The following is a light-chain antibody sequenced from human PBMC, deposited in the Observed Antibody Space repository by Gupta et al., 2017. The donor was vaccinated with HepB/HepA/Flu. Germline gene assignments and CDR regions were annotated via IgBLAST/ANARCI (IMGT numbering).Light chain of an antibody. CDR2: NDY. V-gene: IGLV1-47*02. CDR3: EEWDNSLRAEV. Sequence: QSVLTQPPSASGTPGQRLTISCSGSSSNVGRDNVYWYQQLQGTETKRLIVNDYQRPSGVPDRFSGYKAGNYASPEIRGLRSEDEADDYWEEWDNSLRAEVFGTGTRVTVL. J-gene: IGLJ1*01. CDR1: SSNVGRDN.